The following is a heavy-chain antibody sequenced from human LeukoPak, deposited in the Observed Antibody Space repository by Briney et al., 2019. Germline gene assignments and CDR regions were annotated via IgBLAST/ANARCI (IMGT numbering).Heavy chain of an antibody. D-gene: IGHD2-15*01. J-gene: IGHJ4*02. V-gene: IGHV3-7*01. CDR2: IKQDGSEK. Sequence: GGSLRLSCAASGFTFSNYPMSWVRQAPGKGLEWVANIKQDGSEKYYVDSVKGRFTISRDNAKNSLYLQMNSLRAEDTAVYYCARDRRHCSGGSCYIDYWGQGTLVTVSS. CDR3: ARDRRHCSGGSCYIDY. CDR1: GFTFSNYP.